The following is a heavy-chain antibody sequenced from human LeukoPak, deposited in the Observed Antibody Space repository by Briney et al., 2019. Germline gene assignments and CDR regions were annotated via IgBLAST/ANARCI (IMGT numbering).Heavy chain of an antibody. V-gene: IGHV3-21*01. D-gene: IGHD2-15*01. CDR3: AREVVAATHNWFDP. CDR2: ISSSSSYI. Sequence: GGSLRLSCAASGFTFSSYSMNWVRQAPGKGPEWVSSISSSSSYIYYADSVKGRFTISRDNAKNSLYLQMNSLRAEDTAVYYCAREVVAATHNWFDPWGQGTLVTVSS. CDR1: GFTFSSYS. J-gene: IGHJ5*02.